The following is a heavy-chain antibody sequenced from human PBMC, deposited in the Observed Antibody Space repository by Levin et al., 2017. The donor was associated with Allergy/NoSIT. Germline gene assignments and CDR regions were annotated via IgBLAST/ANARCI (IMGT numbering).Heavy chain of an antibody. D-gene: IGHD2-15*01. J-gene: IGHJ2*01. CDR2: ISSSSSTI. V-gene: IGHV3-48*01. CDR3: ARASTAFVVVVANSNWYFDL. Sequence: GGSLRLSCAASGFTFSSYSMNWVRQAPGKGLEWVSYISSSSSTIYYADSVKGRFTISRDNAKNSLYLQMNSLRAEDTAVYYCARASTAFVVVVANSNWYFDLWGRGTLVTVSS. CDR1: GFTFSSYS.